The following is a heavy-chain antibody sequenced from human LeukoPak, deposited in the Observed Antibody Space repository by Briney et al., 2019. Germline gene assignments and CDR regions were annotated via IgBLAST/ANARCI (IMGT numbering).Heavy chain of an antibody. V-gene: IGHV3-9*01. J-gene: IGHJ3*02. D-gene: IGHD2-21*02. Sequence: SLRLSCAASGFTFDEFGRVWVRPGPGKDLVGVLGACRNSGRLRYADPVKGRFTISRDNAKSFLYLQMTSLRAEDTVLYYCAKAQVVTAIQPYAFDIWGQETMVSV. CDR3: AKAQVVTAIQPYAFDI. CDR1: GFTFDEFG. CDR2: ACRNSGRL.